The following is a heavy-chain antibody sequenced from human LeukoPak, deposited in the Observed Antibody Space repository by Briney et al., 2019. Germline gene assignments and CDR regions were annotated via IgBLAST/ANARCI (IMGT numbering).Heavy chain of an antibody. CDR3: AASEGYSNYGYFDY. D-gene: IGHD4-11*01. J-gene: IGHJ4*02. CDR2: INTDGSST. Sequence: GGSLRLSCAASGFTFSNYWMHWVRQAPGKGLVWVSRINTDGSSTSYADSVKGRFTISRDNAKNTLYLQMNSLRAEDTAVYYCAASEGYSNYGYFDYWGQGTLVTVSS. CDR1: GFTFSNYW. V-gene: IGHV3-74*01.